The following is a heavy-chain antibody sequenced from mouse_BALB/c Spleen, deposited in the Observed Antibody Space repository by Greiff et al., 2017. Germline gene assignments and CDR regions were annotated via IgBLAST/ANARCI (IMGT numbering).Heavy chain of an antibody. CDR2: ISSGGST. J-gene: IGHJ4*01. D-gene: IGHD1-2*01. CDR3: AREGTAKGYAMDY. Sequence: EVKLVESGGGLVKPGGSLKLSCAASGFTFSSYAMSWVRQTPEKRLEWVASISSGGSTYYPDSVKGRFTISRDNARNILYLQMSSLKSEDTAMYYCAREGTAKGYAMDYWGQGTSVTVSS. CDR1: GFTFSSYA. V-gene: IGHV5-6-5*01.